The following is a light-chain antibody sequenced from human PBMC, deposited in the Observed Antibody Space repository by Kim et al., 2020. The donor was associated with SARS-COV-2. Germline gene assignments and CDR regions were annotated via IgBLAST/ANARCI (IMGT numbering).Light chain of an antibody. CDR1: SGSIASNY. J-gene: IGLJ3*02. V-gene: IGLV6-57*04. CDR3: QSYDSSNLNWV. CDR2: EDN. Sequence: NFMLTQPHSVSESPGKTVTISCTRSSGSIASNYVQWYQQRPGSAPTTVIYEDNQRPSGVPDRFSGSIDSSSNSASLTISGLKTEDEADYYCQSYDSSNLNWVSGGGTQLTVL.